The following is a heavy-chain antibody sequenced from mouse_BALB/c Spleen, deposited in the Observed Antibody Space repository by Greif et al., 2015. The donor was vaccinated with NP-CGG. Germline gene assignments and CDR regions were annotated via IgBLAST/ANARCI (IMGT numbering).Heavy chain of an antibody. D-gene: IGHD1-1*01. CDR2: ILPGSGST. J-gene: IGHJ2*01. V-gene: IGHV1-9*01. Sequence: QVHVKQSGAELMKPGASVKISCKATGYTFSSYWIEWVKQRPGHGLEWIGEILPGSGSTNYNEKFKGKATFTADTSSNTAYMQLSSLTSEDSAVHYCASNYGSRNYFDYWGQGTTLTVSS. CDR1: GYTFSSYW. CDR3: ASNYGSRNYFDY.